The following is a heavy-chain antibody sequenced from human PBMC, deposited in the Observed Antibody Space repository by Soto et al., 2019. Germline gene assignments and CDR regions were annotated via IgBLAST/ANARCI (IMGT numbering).Heavy chain of an antibody. J-gene: IGHJ6*02. CDR3: ARSYEYGDLGRGYYYGMDV. V-gene: IGHV3-20*04. Sequence: EVQLVESGGGVVRPGGSLRLSCAASGFTFDDYGMSWVRQAPGKGLEWVSGINWNGGSTGYADSVKGRFTISRDNAKNSLYLHMNSLRAEDTALYYCARSYEYGDLGRGYYYGMDVWGQGTTVTVSS. CDR2: INWNGGST. CDR1: GFTFDDYG. D-gene: IGHD4-17*01.